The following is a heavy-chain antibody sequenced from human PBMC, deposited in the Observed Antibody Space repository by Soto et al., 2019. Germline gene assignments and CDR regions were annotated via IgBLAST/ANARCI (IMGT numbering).Heavy chain of an antibody. Sequence: PVGSLRLSCASSVFTFSDYYMSWIRQAPGKGLEWVSYISSSSSYTNYADSVKGRFTISRDNAKNSLYLQMNSLRAEDTAVYYCARVMVTTRGYYYGMDVWGQGTTVTVSS. V-gene: IGHV3-11*06. D-gene: IGHD2-8*01. CDR3: ARVMVTTRGYYYGMDV. CDR2: ISSSSSYT. J-gene: IGHJ6*02. CDR1: VFTFSDYY.